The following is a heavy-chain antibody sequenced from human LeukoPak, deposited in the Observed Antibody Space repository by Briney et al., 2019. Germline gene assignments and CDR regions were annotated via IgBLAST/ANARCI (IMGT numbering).Heavy chain of an antibody. J-gene: IGHJ4*02. D-gene: IGHD3-22*01. V-gene: IGHV1-24*01. Sequence: ASVKVSCKVSGYTLTELSMHWVRQAPGKGLEWMGGFDPEDGETFYTQKFQGRVTMTEDTSTDTAYMELSSLRSEDTAVFYCATLFFARDGSGYYPYWGQGTLVTVSS. CDR2: FDPEDGET. CDR3: ATLFFARDGSGYYPY. CDR1: GYTLTELS.